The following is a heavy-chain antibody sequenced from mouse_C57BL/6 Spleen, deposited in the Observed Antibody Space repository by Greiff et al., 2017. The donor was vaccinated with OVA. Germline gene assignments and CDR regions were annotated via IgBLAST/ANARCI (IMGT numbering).Heavy chain of an antibody. J-gene: IGHJ1*03. CDR1: GYTFTSYG. CDR3: APMVTTSLYWYFDV. V-gene: IGHV1-81*01. D-gene: IGHD2-2*01. CDR2: IYPRSGNT. Sequence: QVQLQQSGAELARPGASVKLSCKASGYTFTSYGISWVKQRTGQGLEWIGEIYPRSGNTYYNEKFKGKATLTADKSSSTAYMELRSLTSEDSAVYFGAPMVTTSLYWYFDVWGTGTTVTVSS.